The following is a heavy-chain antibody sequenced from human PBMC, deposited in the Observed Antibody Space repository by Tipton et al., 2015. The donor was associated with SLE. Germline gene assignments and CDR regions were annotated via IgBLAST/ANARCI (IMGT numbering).Heavy chain of an antibody. CDR3: AGTIRGGATIGVDY. CDR2: IYYSGST. J-gene: IGHJ4*02. D-gene: IGHD1-26*01. Sequence: TLSLTCAVYGGSFSGYYWSWIRQPPGKGLEWIGYIYYSGSTYYNPSLKSRVTISVDTSKNQFSLKLSSVTAADTAVYYCAGTIRGGATIGVDYWGQGTLVTVSS. V-gene: IGHV4-59*01. CDR1: GGSFSGYY.